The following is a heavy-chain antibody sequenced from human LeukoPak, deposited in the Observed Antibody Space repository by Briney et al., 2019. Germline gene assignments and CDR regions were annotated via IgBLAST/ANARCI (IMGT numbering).Heavy chain of an antibody. D-gene: IGHD3-10*01. CDR1: GLTVSNNY. CDR2: MYMDGTT. CDR3: ARDSLWFGESYSP. V-gene: IGHV3-53*01. J-gene: IGHJ5*02. Sequence: GGSLMLSCAASGLTVSNNYISWIRQAPGRGLEWVSVMYMDGTTYYADSVRGRFTLSRDSSKNTVYLHMNSLRDEDTAVYYCARDSLWFGESYSPWGQGTPVTVSS.